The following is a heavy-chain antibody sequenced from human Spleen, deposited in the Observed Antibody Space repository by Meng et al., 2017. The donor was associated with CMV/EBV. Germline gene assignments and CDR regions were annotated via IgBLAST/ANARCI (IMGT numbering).Heavy chain of an antibody. V-gene: IGHV3-13*01. CDR1: GFTFSSYD. D-gene: IGHD3-10*01. CDR3: ARGEERITIYYYYYYGMDV. CDR2: IGTAGDT. J-gene: IGHJ6*02. Sequence: GGSLRLSCAASGFTFSSYDMHWVRQATGKGLEWVSAIGTAGDTYYPGSVKGRFTISRDNAKNSLYLQMNSLRAEDTAVYYCARGEERITIYYYYYYGMDVWGQGTTVTVSS.